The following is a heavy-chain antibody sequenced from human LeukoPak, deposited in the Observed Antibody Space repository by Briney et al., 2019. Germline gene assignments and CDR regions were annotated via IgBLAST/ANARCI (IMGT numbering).Heavy chain of an antibody. V-gene: IGHV4-30-2*01. CDR1: GGSISSGGYY. D-gene: IGHD6-13*01. CDR3: ARAPIAAAGTVYFQH. J-gene: IGHJ1*01. Sequence: SETLSLTCIVSGGSISSGGYYWSWIRQPPGKGLEWIGYIYHSGSTYYNPSLKSRVTISVDRSKNQFSLKLSSVTAVDTAVYYCARAPIAAAGTVYFQHWGQGTLVTVSS. CDR2: IYHSGST.